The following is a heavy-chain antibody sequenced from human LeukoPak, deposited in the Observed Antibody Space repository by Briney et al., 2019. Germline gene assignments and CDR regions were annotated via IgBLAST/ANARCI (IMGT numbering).Heavy chain of an antibody. V-gene: IGHV3-30*18. CDR2: ISYDGSNK. Sequence: GGSLRLSCAASGFTFSSYGMHWVRQAPGKGLEWVAVISYDGSNKYYADSVKGRFTISRDNSKNTLYLQMNSLRAEDTAVYYCAKDPNRYYYYGMDVRGQGTTVTVSS. D-gene: IGHD1-14*01. J-gene: IGHJ6*02. CDR3: AKDPNRYYYYGMDV. CDR1: GFTFSSYG.